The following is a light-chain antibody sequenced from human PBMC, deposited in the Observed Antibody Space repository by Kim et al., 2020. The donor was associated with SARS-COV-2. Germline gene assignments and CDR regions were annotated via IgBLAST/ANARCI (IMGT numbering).Light chain of an antibody. Sequence: EIVLTQSPGTLSLSPGERASLSCRASKSVSSSYLAWYQQKPGQAPKLLIYGAYSRATGIPDRFSGSGSGTDFTLTVSRLEPEDFAVYYCQQYGGSATWTFGQGTKVDIK. J-gene: IGKJ1*01. CDR1: KSVSSSY. CDR3: QQYGGSATWT. CDR2: GAY. V-gene: IGKV3-20*01.